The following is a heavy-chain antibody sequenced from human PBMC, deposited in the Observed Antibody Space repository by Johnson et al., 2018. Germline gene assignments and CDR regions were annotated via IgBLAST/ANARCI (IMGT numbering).Heavy chain of an antibody. J-gene: IGHJ6*03. CDR2: ISYDGNNK. Sequence: QVQLVQSGGGLVQPGGSLRLSCAASGFMFSGYWMSWVRQAPGEGLEWVAFISYDGNNKHYADSVKGRFTISRDNSKNTLNLQMNSLRAEDTAVYYCAKDQTPVDGGATHYYYDKDVWDKGTRVTVS. CDR1: GFMFSGYW. V-gene: IGHV3-30*18. CDR3: AKDQTPVDGGATHYYYDKDV. D-gene: IGHD1-26*01.